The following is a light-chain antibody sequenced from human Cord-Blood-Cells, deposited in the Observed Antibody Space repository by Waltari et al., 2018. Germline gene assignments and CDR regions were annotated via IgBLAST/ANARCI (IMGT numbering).Light chain of an antibody. Sequence: DIQMTQSPSSLSASVGDRVTITCRASQSISSYLNWYQQKQGKAPKLLIYAASSLQSGFPSSFSGSVSGTDFTLTISSLQPEDFATYYCQQSYSTPWTFGQGTKVEIK. CDR3: QQSYSTPWT. CDR2: AAS. V-gene: IGKV1-39*01. CDR1: QSISSY. J-gene: IGKJ1*01.